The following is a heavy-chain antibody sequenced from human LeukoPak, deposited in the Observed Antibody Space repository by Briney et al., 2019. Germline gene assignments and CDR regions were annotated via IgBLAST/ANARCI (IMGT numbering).Heavy chain of an antibody. CDR1: GFTFSSYS. D-gene: IGHD2-15*01. V-gene: IGHV3-21*04. CDR2: ISSSSSYT. J-gene: IGHJ4*02. CDR3: ARRAGSYSHSYDY. Sequence: GGSLRLSCAASGFTFSSYSMNWVRQAPGKGLEWVSSISSSSSYTYYADSVKGRFIISKDNSKNTLYLQMNSLRAEDTAVYYCARRAGSYSHSYDYWGQGTLVTVSS.